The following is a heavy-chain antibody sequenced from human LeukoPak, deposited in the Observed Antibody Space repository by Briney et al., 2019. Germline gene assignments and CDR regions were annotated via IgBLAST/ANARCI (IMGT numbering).Heavy chain of an antibody. J-gene: IGHJ5*02. Sequence: GGSLRLSCAASGFIFSSYGMHWVRQAPGKGLEWVAFIRYVGSDKFYADSVKGRFTISRDNSKNTLYLQMSSLRADDTAVYYCAARPYCTTATCPKTNWFDPWGQGTLVTVSS. CDR3: AARPYCTTATCPKTNWFDP. D-gene: IGHD2-8*01. CDR2: IRYVGSDK. CDR1: GFIFSSYG. V-gene: IGHV3-30*02.